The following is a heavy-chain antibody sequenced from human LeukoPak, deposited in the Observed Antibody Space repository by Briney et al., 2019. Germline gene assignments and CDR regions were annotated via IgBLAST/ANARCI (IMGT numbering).Heavy chain of an antibody. V-gene: IGHV3-23*01. Sequence: GGSLRLSCSASGFTFSSFAMNWVRQSREKGLEWVSIISGYGDTTYYTDSVKGRFTISRDNAKNSLYLQMNSLRAEDTAVYYCATLEPYYYGSGSYYWGQGTLVTVSS. CDR1: GFTFSSFA. D-gene: IGHD3-10*01. J-gene: IGHJ4*02. CDR3: ATLEPYYYGSGSYY. CDR2: ISGYGDTT.